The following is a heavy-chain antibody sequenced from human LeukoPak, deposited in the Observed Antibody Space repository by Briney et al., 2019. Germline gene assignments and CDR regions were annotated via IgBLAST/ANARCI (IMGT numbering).Heavy chain of an antibody. CDR2: IYYSGST. CDR3: ARIYYYDSSGYSNWFDP. V-gene: IGHV4-59*01. Sequence: PSETLSLTCTVSGGSISSYYWSWIRQPPGKGLEWIGYIYYSGSTNYNPSLKSRVTISVDTSMNQFSLKLSSVTAADAAVYYSARIYYYDSSGYSNWFDPWGQGTLVTVSS. CDR1: GGSISSYY. J-gene: IGHJ5*02. D-gene: IGHD3-22*01.